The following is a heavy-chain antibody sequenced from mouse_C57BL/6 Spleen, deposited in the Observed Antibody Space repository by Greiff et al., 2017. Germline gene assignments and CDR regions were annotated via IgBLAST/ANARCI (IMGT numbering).Heavy chain of an antibody. D-gene: IGHD3-2*02. J-gene: IGHJ3*01. CDR2: INPSNGGT. CDR3: ARGGQLRLLFAY. Sequence: QVQLQQSGTELVKPGASVKLSCKASGYTFTSYWMHWVKQRPGQGLEWIGNINPSNGGTNYNEKFKSKATLTVDKSSSTAYMQLSSLTSEDSAVYYCARGGQLRLLFAYWGQGTLVTVSA. CDR1: GYTFTSYW. V-gene: IGHV1-53*01.